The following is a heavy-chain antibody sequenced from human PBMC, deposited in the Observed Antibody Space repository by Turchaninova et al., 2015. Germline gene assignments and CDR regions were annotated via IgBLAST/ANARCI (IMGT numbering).Heavy chain of an antibody. D-gene: IGHD6-6*01. Sequence: QVPLVQSGAEVKKPGSTVKVSCKDSGGHFSSYAISWVRQAPGQGPEWMGGIIPIFGTANYAQKFQGRVTITADESTSTAYMELSSLRSEDTAVYYCAFGAARLRVGVYWGQGTLVTVSS. CDR3: AFGAARLRVGVY. CDR2: IIPIFGTA. CDR1: GGHFSSYA. V-gene: IGHV1-69*01. J-gene: IGHJ4*02.